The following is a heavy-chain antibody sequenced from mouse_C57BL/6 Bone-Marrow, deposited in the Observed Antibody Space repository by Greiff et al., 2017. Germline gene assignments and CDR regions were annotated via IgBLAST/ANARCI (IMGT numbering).Heavy chain of an antibody. CDR2: IDPSDSST. D-gene: IGHD1-1*01. Sequence: QVQLKQPGAELVKPGASVKLSCKASGYTFTSYWMQWVKQRPGQGLEWIGEIDPSDSSTNYNQKVKGKATLTVDTPSSTAYMQLSSLTSEDSAVYGCASDGYYYGSSWGFAYWGQGTLVTVSA. V-gene: IGHV1-50*01. J-gene: IGHJ3*01. CDR1: GYTFTSYW. CDR3: ASDGYYYGSSWGFAY.